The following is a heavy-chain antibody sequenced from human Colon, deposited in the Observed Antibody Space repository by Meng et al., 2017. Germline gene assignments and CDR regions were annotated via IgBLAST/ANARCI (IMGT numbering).Heavy chain of an antibody. J-gene: IGHJ2*01. V-gene: IGHV1-2*06. CDR1: GYTLSNYY. D-gene: IGHD2-21*01. CDR2: VNPNSDVT. CDR3: ASEASSGPTWYFDL. Sequence: ASVKVSCKASGYTLSNYYLHWVRQAPGQGLEWMGRVNPNSDVTIYAQRFQGRVTLTRDTSMNTAYMELSGLTSDDTAVYYCASEASSGPTWYFDLWGRGTLVTVSS.